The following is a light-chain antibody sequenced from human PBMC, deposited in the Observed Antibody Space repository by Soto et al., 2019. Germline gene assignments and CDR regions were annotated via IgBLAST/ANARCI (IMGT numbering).Light chain of an antibody. CDR1: QSVSSSY. CDR2: GAS. V-gene: IGKV3-20*01. CDR3: QQYGGSPPFT. J-gene: IGKJ3*01. Sequence: EIVLTQSPGTLSLSPGERATLSCRSSQSVSSSYLAWYQQKPGQATRLLIYGASSRATGIPDRFSGSGSGTDFALTISRLEPEDFAVYYCQQYGGSPPFTFGPGTKVDIK.